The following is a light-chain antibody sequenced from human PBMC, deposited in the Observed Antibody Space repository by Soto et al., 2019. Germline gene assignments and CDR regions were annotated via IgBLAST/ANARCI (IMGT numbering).Light chain of an antibody. Sequence: QSALTQPPSASGSPGQSVTISCTGTSSDVGGYNYVSWYQQHPGKAPKLMIYEVSKRPSGVPDRFSGSKSGNTASLTVSGLQAEEEADYYCSSYAGSNNSDVVFGGGTKVTVL. V-gene: IGLV2-8*01. J-gene: IGLJ2*01. CDR3: SSYAGSNNSDVV. CDR1: SSDVGGYNY. CDR2: EVS.